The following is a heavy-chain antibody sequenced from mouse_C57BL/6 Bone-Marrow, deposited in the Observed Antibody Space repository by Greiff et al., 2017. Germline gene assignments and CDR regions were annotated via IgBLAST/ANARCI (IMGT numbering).Heavy chain of an antibody. Sequence: VQLKQSGPELVKPGDSVKISCKASGYSFTGYFMNWVMQSHGKSLEWIGRINPYNGDTFYNQKFKGKATLTVDKSSSTAHMELRSLTSENSAVYDCARGDYYCSGYWYFDVWGTGTTVTVSS. CDR3: ARGDYYCSGYWYFDV. J-gene: IGHJ1*03. CDR1: GYSFTGYF. D-gene: IGHD1-1*01. V-gene: IGHV1-20*01. CDR2: INPYNGDT.